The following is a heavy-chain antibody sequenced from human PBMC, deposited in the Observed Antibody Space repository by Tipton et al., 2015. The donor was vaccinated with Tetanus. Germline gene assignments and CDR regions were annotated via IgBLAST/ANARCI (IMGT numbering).Heavy chain of an antibody. D-gene: IGHD7-27*01. Sequence: QLVQSGGGMTQPGDSLRLSCAASGFTVSSYQMTWVRQAPGKGLEWVSVIYSDGSTYYADSVKGRFTISRDNLKNTLSLQMNGLRAEDTAVYYCARGLGVDYWGQGTLVTVSS. CDR2: IYSDGST. CDR3: ARGLGVDY. J-gene: IGHJ4*02. V-gene: IGHV3-53*01. CDR1: GFTVSSYQ.